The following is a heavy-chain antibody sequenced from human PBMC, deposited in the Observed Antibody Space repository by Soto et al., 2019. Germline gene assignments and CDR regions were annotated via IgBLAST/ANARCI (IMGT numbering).Heavy chain of an antibody. CDR3: TTEGGYSSGWLSSDPTDTDDAFDI. CDR1: GFTFSSYS. Sequence: GGSLRLSCAASGFTFSSYSMNWVRQAPGKGLEWVSSISSSSSYIYYADSVKGRFTISRDNAKNSLYLQMNSLRAEDTAVYYCTTEGGYSSGWLSSDPTDTDDAFDIWGQGTMVTVSS. V-gene: IGHV3-21*03. J-gene: IGHJ3*02. CDR2: ISSSSSYI. D-gene: IGHD6-19*01.